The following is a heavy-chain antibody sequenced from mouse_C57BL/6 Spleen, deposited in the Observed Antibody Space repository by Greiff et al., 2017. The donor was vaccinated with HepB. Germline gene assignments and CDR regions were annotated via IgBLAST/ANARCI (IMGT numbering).Heavy chain of an antibody. J-gene: IGHJ1*03. D-gene: IGHD2-4*01. CDR2: IYPGDGDT. CDR3: ARSVITPDGYFDV. CDR1: GYAFSSSW. Sequence: VQLQQSGPELVKPGASVKISCKASGYAFSSSWMNWVKQRPGKGLEWIGRIYPGDGDTNYNGKFKGKATLTADKSSSTAYMQLSSLTSEDSAVYCCARSVITPDGYFDVWGTGTTVTVSS. V-gene: IGHV1-82*01.